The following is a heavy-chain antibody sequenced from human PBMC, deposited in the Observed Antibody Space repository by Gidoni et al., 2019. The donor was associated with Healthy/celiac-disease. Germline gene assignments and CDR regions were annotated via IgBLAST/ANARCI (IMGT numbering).Heavy chain of an antibody. CDR1: GFTFSSYG. D-gene: IGHD6-13*01. CDR3: AKGKRSWSLDY. CDR2: ISYDGSNK. J-gene: IGHJ4*02. Sequence: QVQLVESGGGVVQPGRSLRLSCAASGFTFSSYGMHWVRQAPGKGLEWVAVISYDGSNKYYADSVKGRFTISRDNSKNTLYLQMNSLRAEDTAVYYCAKGKRSWSLDYWGQGTLVTVSS. V-gene: IGHV3-30*18.